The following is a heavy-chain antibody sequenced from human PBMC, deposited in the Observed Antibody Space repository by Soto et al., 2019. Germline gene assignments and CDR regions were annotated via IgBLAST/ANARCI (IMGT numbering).Heavy chain of an antibody. CDR1: GGSISSSSYY. D-gene: IGHD3-9*01. CDR2: IYYSGST. Sequence: SETLSLTCTVSGGSISSSSYYWGWIRQPPGKGLEWIGSIYYSGSTYYNPSLKSRVTISVDTSKNQFSLKLSSVTAADTAVYYCARVWSSRDDILTGHNYYYYYYMDVWGKGTTVTVSS. V-gene: IGHV4-39*01. J-gene: IGHJ6*03. CDR3: ARVWSSRDDILTGHNYYYYYYMDV.